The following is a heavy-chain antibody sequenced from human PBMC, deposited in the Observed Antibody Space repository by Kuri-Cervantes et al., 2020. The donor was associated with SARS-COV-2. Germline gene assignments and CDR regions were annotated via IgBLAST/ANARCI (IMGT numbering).Heavy chain of an antibody. Sequence: ASVKVSCKASGGTYSSYCISWVRQAPGQGLEWMGWISAYHGNTNYGQKLQGRVTMTTDTTTSTAYMELRSLRSDDTAVYYCARGERGRGKYYYGSGSFPHPPYYMDVWGKGTTVTVSS. CDR1: GGTYSSYC. D-gene: IGHD3-10*01. CDR2: ISAYHGNT. CDR3: ARGERGRGKYYYGSGSFPHPPYYMDV. J-gene: IGHJ6*03. V-gene: IGHV1-18*01.